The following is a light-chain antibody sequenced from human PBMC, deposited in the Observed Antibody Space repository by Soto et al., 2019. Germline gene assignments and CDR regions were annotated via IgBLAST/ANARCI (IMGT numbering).Light chain of an antibody. CDR2: KAS. Sequence: IQMTQSPSTLSASVGDRVTITCRASQSISSWLAWYQQKPGKAPKLLIYKASTLESGVPSRFSGSGSGTEFTLTISSLQPDDFATYYRQQSFTFGPGTKVDIK. CDR3: QQSFT. V-gene: IGKV1-5*03. J-gene: IGKJ3*01. CDR1: QSISSW.